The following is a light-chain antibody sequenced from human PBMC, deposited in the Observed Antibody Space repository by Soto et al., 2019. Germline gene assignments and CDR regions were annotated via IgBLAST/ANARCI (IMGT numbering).Light chain of an antibody. CDR2: DNN. Sequence: QPVLTQPPSVSAAPGQKVTISCSGSSSNIGNNYVSWYQQFPGTAPKLLIYDNNKRPSGIPDRFSGSKSGTSATLGITGLQTGDEADYYCGTWDTSLSPWVFGGGTKVTVL. J-gene: IGLJ3*02. V-gene: IGLV1-51*01. CDR3: GTWDTSLSPWV. CDR1: SSNIGNNY.